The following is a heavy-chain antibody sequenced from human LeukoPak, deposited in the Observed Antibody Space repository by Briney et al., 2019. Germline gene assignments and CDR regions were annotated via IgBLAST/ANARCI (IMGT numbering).Heavy chain of an antibody. CDR2: ISWNSGSI. D-gene: IGHD6-19*01. CDR3: AKDLSSGWYGDAFDI. J-gene: IGHJ3*02. Sequence: GGSLRLSCAASGFTFDEYAMHWVRQAPGKGLEWVSGISWNSGSIGYADSVKGRFTISRDNAKNSLYLQMNSLRAEDTALYYCAKDLSSGWYGDAFDIWGQGTMVTVSS. V-gene: IGHV3-9*01. CDR1: GFTFDEYA.